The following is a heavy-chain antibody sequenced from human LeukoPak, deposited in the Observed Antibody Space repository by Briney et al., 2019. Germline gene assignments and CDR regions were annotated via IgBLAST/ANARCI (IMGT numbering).Heavy chain of an antibody. CDR2: ISWSSGNI. CDR3: AKGSSGSYYNPFDY. J-gene: IGHJ4*02. Sequence: GGSLRLSCAASGFTFDDYAMHWVRKTPGKGWGGVSGISWSSGNIGYADSVKGRFTISRDNAKNSLYLEMNSLRPEDTALYYCAKGSSGSYYNPFDYWGQGTLVTVSS. V-gene: IGHV3-9*01. D-gene: IGHD3-10*01. CDR1: GFTFDDYA.